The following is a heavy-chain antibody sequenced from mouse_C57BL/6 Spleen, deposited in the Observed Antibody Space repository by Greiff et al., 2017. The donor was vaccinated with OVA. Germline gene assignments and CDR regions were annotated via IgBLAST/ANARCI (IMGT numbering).Heavy chain of an antibody. D-gene: IGHD1-1*01. V-gene: IGHV5-17*01. CDR1: GFTFSDYG. CDR2: ISSGSSTI. CDR3: ARNYGSRGGYFDY. Sequence: EVQLQESGGGLVKPGGSLKLSCAASGFTFSDYGMHWVRQAPEKGLEWVAYISSGSSTIYYADTVKGRFTISRDNAKNTLFLQMTSLRSEDTAMYYCARNYGSRGGYFDYWGQGTTLTVSS. J-gene: IGHJ2*01.